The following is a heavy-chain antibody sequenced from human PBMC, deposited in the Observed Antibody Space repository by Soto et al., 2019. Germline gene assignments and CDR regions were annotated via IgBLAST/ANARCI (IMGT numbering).Heavy chain of an antibody. CDR3: ARSVFP. J-gene: IGHJ5*02. CDR2: TYYRGST. CDR1: DGSFSSDGHY. Sequence: QVQLQESGPGLVKPSQTLSLTCTVSDGSFSSDGHYWNSIRQHPGKGLEWIGYTYYRGSTSYNASLRSRVSMSVDTAENQFSLKLSSVTAANTAVYYCARSVFPWGQGTLVTVSS. V-gene: IGHV4-31*03.